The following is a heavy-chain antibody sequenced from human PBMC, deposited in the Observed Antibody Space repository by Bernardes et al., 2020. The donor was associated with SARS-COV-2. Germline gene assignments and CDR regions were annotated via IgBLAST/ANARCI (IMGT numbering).Heavy chain of an antibody. V-gene: IGHV3-74*01. J-gene: IGHJ6*02. CDR3: ARDHIHGGNFSYYYGMDG. CDR1: GFTFSGYW. Sequence: GGSLRLSCAASGFTFSGYWMHWVRQAPGKGLVWLSHINSDASSTSYADSVKGRFTISRDNAKNTLYLKMNSLRVEDTAMYYCARDHIHGGNFSYYYGMDGWGQGATVTVPS. D-gene: IGHD2-21*02. CDR2: INSDASST.